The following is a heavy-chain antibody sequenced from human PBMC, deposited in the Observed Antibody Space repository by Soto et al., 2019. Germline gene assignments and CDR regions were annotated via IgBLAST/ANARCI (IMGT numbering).Heavy chain of an antibody. J-gene: IGHJ4*02. CDR3: AKVDCSGGRCYSAYYCESSRYYQAYFDC. CDR1: GGSFSSFSYY. D-gene: IGHD2-15*01. Sequence: SETLSLTCTVSGGSFSSFSYYWRRLRQQPGKGLEWFGHTNLSGGTNYNSSLKCRVTLSVDTSKNQFSLKLSSVAAAATAVYYCAKVDCSGGRCYSAYYCESSRYYQAYFDCWGQGTPVTVSS. CDR2: TNLSGGT. V-gene: IGHV4-61*01.